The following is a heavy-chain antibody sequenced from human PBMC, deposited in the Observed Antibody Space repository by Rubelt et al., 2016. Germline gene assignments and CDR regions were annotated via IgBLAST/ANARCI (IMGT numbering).Heavy chain of an antibody. V-gene: IGHV1-18*01. Sequence: QVQLVQSGAEVKKPGASVKVSCKASGYTFTSYGISWVRQAPGQGLEWMGWISAYNGNTNYAQKHTGRGTMTSDKSTSTAYMERRSLRSDDTAVYYCARVSGTTNNWFDPWGQGTLVTVSS. CDR3: ARVSGTTNNWFDP. D-gene: IGHD1-1*01. CDR1: GYTFTSYG. CDR2: ISAYNGNT. J-gene: IGHJ5*02.